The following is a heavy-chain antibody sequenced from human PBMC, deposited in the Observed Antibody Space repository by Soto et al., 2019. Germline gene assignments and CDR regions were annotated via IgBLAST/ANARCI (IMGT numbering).Heavy chain of an antibody. CDR2: ISSSSYYI. V-gene: IGHV3-21*01. J-gene: IGHJ4*02. D-gene: IGHD2-2*01. CDR1: GFTFSSYS. CDR3: ARDMTRFDY. Sequence: PGGSLRLSCAASGFTFSSYSMNWVRQAPGKGPEWVSSISSSSYYIYYADSMKGRFTISRDNAKSSLYLQMNSLRAEDTAVYYCARDMTRFDYWGQGTLVTVSS.